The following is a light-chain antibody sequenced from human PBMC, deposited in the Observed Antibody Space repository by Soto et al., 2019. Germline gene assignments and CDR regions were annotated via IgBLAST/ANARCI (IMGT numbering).Light chain of an antibody. J-gene: IGKJ1*01. CDR2: DVS. CDR1: QSVSSY. CDR3: QHYSSSLRT. Sequence: EIVLTQSPGTLSLSPGERGTLSCRASQSVSSYLAWYQQRPGQAPRLLIYDVSSRATGIPDRFSGSGSRTDFTLTISRLEPEDFAVYYCQHYSSSLRTFGQGTKVEIK. V-gene: IGKV3-20*01.